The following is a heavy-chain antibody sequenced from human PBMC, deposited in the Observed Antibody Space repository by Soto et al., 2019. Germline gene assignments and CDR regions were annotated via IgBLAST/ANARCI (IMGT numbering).Heavy chain of an antibody. V-gene: IGHV3-33*01. CDR3: ARDMGYCSGGSCYEVEAFDI. CDR2: IWYDGSNK. D-gene: IGHD2-15*01. CDR1: GFTFSSYG. J-gene: IGHJ3*02. Sequence: QVQLVESGGGVVQPGRSLRLSCAASGFTFSSYGMHWVRQAPGKGLEWVAVIWYDGSNKYYADSVKGRFTISRDNSKNTLYLQMNSLRAEDTAVYYCARDMGYCSGGSCYEVEAFDIWGQGTMVTVSS.